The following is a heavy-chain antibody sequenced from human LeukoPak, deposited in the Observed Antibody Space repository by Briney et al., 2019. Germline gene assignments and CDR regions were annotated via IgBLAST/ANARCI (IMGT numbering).Heavy chain of an antibody. CDR3: ARDRVKGWFGELRSDGMDV. J-gene: IGHJ6*02. V-gene: IGHV3-11*01. CDR1: GFTFSDYY. CDR2: ISNSGSTI. Sequence: GGSLRLSCAASGFTFSDYYMSWIRQAPGKGLEWVSYISNSGSTIYYADSVKGRFTISRDNAKNSLYLQMNSLRAEDTAVYYCARDRVKGWFGELRSDGMDVWGQGTTVTVSS. D-gene: IGHD3-10*01.